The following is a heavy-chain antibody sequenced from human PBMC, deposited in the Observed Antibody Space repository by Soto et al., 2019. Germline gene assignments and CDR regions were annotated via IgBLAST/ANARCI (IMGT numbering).Heavy chain of an antibody. Sequence: SETLSLTCAVYGGSFSGYYWSWIRQPPGKGLEWIGEINHSGSTNYNPSLKSRVTISVDTSKNQFSLKLSSVTAADTAVYYCARGMTTVVDEGDFDYWGQGTLVTVSS. CDR3: ARGMTTVVDEGDFDY. CDR1: GGSFSGYY. V-gene: IGHV4-34*01. CDR2: INHSGST. J-gene: IGHJ4*02. D-gene: IGHD4-17*01.